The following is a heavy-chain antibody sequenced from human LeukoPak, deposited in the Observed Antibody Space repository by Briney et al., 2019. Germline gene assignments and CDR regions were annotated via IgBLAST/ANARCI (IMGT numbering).Heavy chain of an antibody. Sequence: ASVKVSCKASGYTFTGYYMHWVRQAPGQGLEWMGWINPNSGGTNYAQKFQGRVTMTRDTSISTAYMELSRLRSDDTAVYYCAREDYYDSSGYNGFDYWGQGTLVTVSS. V-gene: IGHV1-2*02. CDR3: AREDYYDSSGYNGFDY. D-gene: IGHD3-22*01. J-gene: IGHJ4*02. CDR1: GYTFTGYY. CDR2: INPNSGGT.